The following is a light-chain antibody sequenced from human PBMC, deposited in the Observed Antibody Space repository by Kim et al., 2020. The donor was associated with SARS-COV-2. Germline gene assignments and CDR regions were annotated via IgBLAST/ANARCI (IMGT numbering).Light chain of an antibody. CDR3: NSRDSRGNHLGVV. J-gene: IGLJ2*01. V-gene: IGLV3-19*01. Sequence: GQTVRFTCQGDSLRSYYASWYQQKPGQAPVLVIYGKNNRPSGIPDRFSGSSSGNTASLTITGAQAEDEADYYCNSRDSRGNHLGVVFGGGTQLTVL. CDR2: GKN. CDR1: SLRSYY.